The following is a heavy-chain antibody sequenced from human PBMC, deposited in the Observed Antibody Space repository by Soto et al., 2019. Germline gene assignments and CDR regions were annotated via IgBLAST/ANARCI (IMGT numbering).Heavy chain of an antibody. D-gene: IGHD5-12*01. CDR3: ARLEMATISGIDY. Sequence: PSETLSLTCTVSGGSISSSSYYWGWIRQPPGKGLEWIGSIYYSGSTYYNPSLKSRVTISVDTSKNQFSLKLSSVTAADTAVYYCARLEMATISGIDYWGQGTLVTVS. CDR2: IYYSGST. CDR1: GGSISSSSYY. V-gene: IGHV4-39*01. J-gene: IGHJ4*02.